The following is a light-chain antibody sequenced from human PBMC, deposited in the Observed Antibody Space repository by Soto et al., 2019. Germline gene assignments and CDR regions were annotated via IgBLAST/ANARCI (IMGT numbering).Light chain of an antibody. J-gene: IGKJ4*01. CDR1: QGSRND. Sequence: AIQMTQSQSPLSAPIGDRVTITSRASQGSRNDVGWYQQKPGKAPKLLIYAVSSLQSGVPSRFSGSGSGTDFILTISSLQPEDFATYYCLQDYSFPLTFGGGTKVDIK. CDR2: AVS. V-gene: IGKV1-6*01. CDR3: LQDYSFPLT.